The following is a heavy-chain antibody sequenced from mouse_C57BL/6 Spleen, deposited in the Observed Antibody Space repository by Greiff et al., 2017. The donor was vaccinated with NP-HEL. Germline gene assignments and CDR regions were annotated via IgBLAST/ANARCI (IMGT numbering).Heavy chain of an antibody. CDR2: IDPNSGGT. J-gene: IGHJ4*01. CDR3: ARGYGNPLYYAMDY. CDR1: GYTFTSYW. Sequence: VQLQQPGAELVKPGASVKLSCKASGYTFTSYWMHWVKQRPGRGLEWIGRIDPNSGGTKYNEKFKSKATLTVDKPSSTAYMQLSSLTSEVSAVYYCARGYGNPLYYAMDYWGQGTSVTVSS. D-gene: IGHD2-10*02. V-gene: IGHV1-72*01.